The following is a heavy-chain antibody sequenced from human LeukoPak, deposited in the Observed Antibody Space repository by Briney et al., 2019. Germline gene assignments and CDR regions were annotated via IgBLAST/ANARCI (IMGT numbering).Heavy chain of an antibody. D-gene: IGHD3-22*01. Sequence: SVKASCKASGGTFSSYAISWVRQAPGQGLEWMGGIIPIFGTANYAQKFQGRVTITADESTSTAYMELSSLRSEDTAVYYCAKATRYDYYDSSGYSNWFDPWGQGTLVTVSS. CDR3: AKATRYDYYDSSGYSNWFDP. J-gene: IGHJ5*02. V-gene: IGHV1-69*13. CDR1: GGTFSSYA. CDR2: IIPIFGTA.